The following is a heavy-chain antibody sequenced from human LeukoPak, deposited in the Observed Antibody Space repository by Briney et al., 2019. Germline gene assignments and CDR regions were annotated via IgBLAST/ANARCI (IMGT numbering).Heavy chain of an antibody. D-gene: IGHD3-9*01. Sequence: ASVKVSCKASGGTFSSYAISWVRQAPGQGLEWMGGIIPIFGIANYAQKFQGRVTITADESTSTAYMELSSLRSEDTAVYYCARVLRYFDWLLAAGAFDIWGQGTMVTVSS. CDR2: IIPIFGIA. CDR3: ARVLRYFDWLLAAGAFDI. V-gene: IGHV1-69*13. CDR1: GGTFSSYA. J-gene: IGHJ3*02.